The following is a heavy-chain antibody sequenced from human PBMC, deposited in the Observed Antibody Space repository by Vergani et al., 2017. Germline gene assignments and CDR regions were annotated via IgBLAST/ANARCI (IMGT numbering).Heavy chain of an antibody. Sequence: QVQLVQSGAEVKKPGSSVKVSCKASGGTFSSYAISWVRQAPGQGLEWMGRIIPIFGTANYAEKFQGRVTITADTSTDTAYMELSSLRSEDTAVYYCATGTARWLQFGGFDYWGQGTLVTVSS. D-gene: IGHD5-24*01. CDR2: IIPIFGTA. CDR1: GGTFSSYA. CDR3: ATGTARWLQFGGFDY. J-gene: IGHJ4*02. V-gene: IGHV1-69*06.